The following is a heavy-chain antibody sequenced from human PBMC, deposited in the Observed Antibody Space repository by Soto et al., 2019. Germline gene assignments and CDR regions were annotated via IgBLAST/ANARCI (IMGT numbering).Heavy chain of an antibody. D-gene: IGHD2-21*01. CDR1: GGSFSGYY. Sequence: SETLSLTCAVYGGSFSGYYWTWIRQPPGTGLEWIGEINHSGSTNYNPSLKSRVTISVDTSKNQFSLKLTSVTAADTAVYYCARDNITGLFDYWAQGTLVTVSS. CDR2: INHSGST. J-gene: IGHJ4*02. V-gene: IGHV4-34*01. CDR3: ARDNITGLFDY.